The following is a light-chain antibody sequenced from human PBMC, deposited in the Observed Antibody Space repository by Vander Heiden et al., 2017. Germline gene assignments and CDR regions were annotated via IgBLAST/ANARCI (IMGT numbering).Light chain of an antibody. CDR2: EGS. J-gene: IGLJ1*01. CDR1: SSDVGTYNF. Sequence: QSALTQPASVSGSHGQSITIACTGTSSDVGTYNFVSWYQQHPGKAPKLMIYEGSQRPSGVSNRFSGSKSGNTASLTNSGLQAEDEADYYCCSYAGSSTFYVFGTGTKVTVL. V-gene: IGLV2-23*03. CDR3: CSYAGSSTFYV.